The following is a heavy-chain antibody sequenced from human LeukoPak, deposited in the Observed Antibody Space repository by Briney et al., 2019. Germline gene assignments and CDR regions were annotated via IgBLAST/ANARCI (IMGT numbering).Heavy chain of an antibody. V-gene: IGHV3-15*01. D-gene: IGHD1-26*01. Sequence: GGSLRLSCAASGFTLSGYAMSWVRQAPGKGLEWVGRIKSKTDGGTTDYAAPVKGRFTISRDDSKNTLYLQMNSLKTEDTAVYYCTTTNSGSYYWGQGTLVTVSS. CDR1: GFTLSGYA. J-gene: IGHJ4*02. CDR2: IKSKTDGGTT. CDR3: TTTNSGSYY.